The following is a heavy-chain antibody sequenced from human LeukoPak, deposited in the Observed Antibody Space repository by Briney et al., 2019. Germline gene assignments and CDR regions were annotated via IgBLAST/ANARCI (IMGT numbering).Heavy chain of an antibody. CDR1: GYTFSGNY. Sequence: ASVKVSCKASGYTFSGNYIHWTRQAPGQGLEWMGWISAYNGDTNYAQNLQGRVTMTTDTSTDTAYMELRSLRSDDTAVYYCARDGLSYTNPNNWFDPWGQGTLVTVSS. D-gene: IGHD2-2*02. CDR3: ARDGLSYTNPNNWFDP. V-gene: IGHV1-18*04. CDR2: ISAYNGDT. J-gene: IGHJ5*02.